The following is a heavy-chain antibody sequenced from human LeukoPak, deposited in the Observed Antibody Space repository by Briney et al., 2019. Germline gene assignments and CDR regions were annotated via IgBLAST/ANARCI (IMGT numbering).Heavy chain of an antibody. V-gene: IGHV7-4-1*02. Sequence: ASVKVSCKASGYTFTSYAMNWVRQAPGQGLEWMGWINTNTGNPTYARGFTGRFVFSLDTSVSTAYLQISSLKAEDTAVYYCARDGGQWLVYDAIDIWGQGTMVTVSS. CDR3: ARDGGQWLVYDAIDI. CDR1: GYTFTSYA. D-gene: IGHD6-19*01. J-gene: IGHJ3*02. CDR2: INTNTGNP.